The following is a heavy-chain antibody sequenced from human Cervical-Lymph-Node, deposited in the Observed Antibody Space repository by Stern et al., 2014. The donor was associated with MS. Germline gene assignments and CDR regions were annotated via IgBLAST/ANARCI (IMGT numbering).Heavy chain of an antibody. Sequence: EDQLVESGGGLIKPWGSVRLSCTVSGLTFRRAWMSWVRQGPGKGLEWVGRIKSNPDDGTAYHAAAVAGRFTISRYESRNTVYLRMNTLKPADTAMYYCNTVWRDNRADYGYWGQGIPVTVSS. CDR1: GLTFRRAW. D-gene: IGHD4/OR15-4a*01. V-gene: IGHV3-15*01. J-gene: IGHJ4*02. CDR2: IKSNPDDGTA. CDR3: NTVWRDNRADYGY.